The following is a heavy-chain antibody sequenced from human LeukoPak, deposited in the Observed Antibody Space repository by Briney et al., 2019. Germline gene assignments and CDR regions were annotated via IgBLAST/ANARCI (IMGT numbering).Heavy chain of an antibody. Sequence: GASVKVSCKASGYTFTSYYMHWVRQAPGQGLEWMGIINPSGGSTSYAQKFQGRVTMTRDMSTSTVYMELSSLRFEDTAVYYCARDRVRCTNGVCYTMAYWGQGTLVTVSS. CDR3: ARDRVRCTNGVCYTMAY. CDR1: GYTFTSYY. J-gene: IGHJ4*02. CDR2: INPSGGST. D-gene: IGHD2-8*01. V-gene: IGHV1-46*01.